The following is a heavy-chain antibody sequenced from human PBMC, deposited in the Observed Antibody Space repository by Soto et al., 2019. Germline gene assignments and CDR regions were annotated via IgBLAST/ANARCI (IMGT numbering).Heavy chain of an antibody. D-gene: IGHD3-9*01. CDR1: GGSFSGYY. V-gene: IGHV4-34*01. CDR2: INHSGST. Sequence: PSETLSLTCAVYGGSFSGYYWSWIRQPPGKGLEWIGEINHSGSTNYNPSLKSRVTISVDTSKNQFSLKLSSVTAADTAVYYCARGRRVLRYFDWLFRNYYGMDVWGQGTTVTVSS. J-gene: IGHJ6*02. CDR3: ARGRRVLRYFDWLFRNYYGMDV.